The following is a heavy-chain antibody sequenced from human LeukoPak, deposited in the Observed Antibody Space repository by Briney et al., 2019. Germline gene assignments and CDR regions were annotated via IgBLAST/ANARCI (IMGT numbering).Heavy chain of an antibody. CDR1: GFTFSSYS. D-gene: IGHD2-2*02. CDR3: ARKGSISGYCSSTSCYTGDY. Sequence: GGSLRLSCAASGFTFSSYSMNWVRQAPGKGLAWVSSISSSSSYVYYADSVKGRFTISRDNAKNSLYLQMNSLRAEDTAVYYCARKGSISGYCSSTSCYTGDYWGQGTLVTVSS. V-gene: IGHV3-21*01. J-gene: IGHJ4*02. CDR2: ISSSSSYV.